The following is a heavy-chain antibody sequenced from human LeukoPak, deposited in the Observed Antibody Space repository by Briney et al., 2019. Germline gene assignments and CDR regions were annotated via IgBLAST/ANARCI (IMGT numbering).Heavy chain of an antibody. V-gene: IGHV3-30*04. Sequence: GGSLRLSCAASGFTFSSYAMHWVRQAPGKGLEWVAVISYDGSNKYYADSVKGRFTISRDNSKNTLYLQMNSLTAEDTAVYYCARDGSSGSGSWFDPWGEGTLVTVSS. D-gene: IGHD6-19*01. CDR1: GFTFSSYA. J-gene: IGHJ5*02. CDR2: ISYDGSNK. CDR3: ARDGSSGSGSWFDP.